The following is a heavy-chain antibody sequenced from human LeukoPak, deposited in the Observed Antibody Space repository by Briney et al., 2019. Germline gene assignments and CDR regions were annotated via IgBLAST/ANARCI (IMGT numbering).Heavy chain of an antibody. CDR3: ARGITGTTYWFDP. D-gene: IGHD1-7*01. V-gene: IGHV1-8*02. J-gene: IGHJ5*02. CDR2: MNPNSGNI. Sequence: ASVKVSCKASGGTFSSYAISWVRQATGQGLEWMGWMNPNSGNIGYAQKFQGRVTMTRNTSISTAYMELSSLRSEDTAVYYCARGITGTTYWFDPWGQGTLVTVSS. CDR1: GGTFSSYA.